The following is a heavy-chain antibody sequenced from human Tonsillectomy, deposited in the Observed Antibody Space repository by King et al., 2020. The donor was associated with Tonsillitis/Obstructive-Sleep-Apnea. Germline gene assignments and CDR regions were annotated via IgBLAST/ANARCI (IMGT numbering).Heavy chain of an antibody. CDR3: ARGQDIVVVPAAYNWFDP. Sequence: QLVQSGAEVKKPGSSVKVSCKASGGTFSSYAISWVRQAPGQGLEWMGGIIPILGTANVAQKFQGRFTITVDESTSTAYMELSSLRSEDTAVYYCARGQDIVVVPAAYNWFDPWGQGTLVTVSS. J-gene: IGHJ5*02. CDR1: GGTFSSYA. V-gene: IGHV1-69*12. CDR2: IIPILGTA. D-gene: IGHD2-2*01.